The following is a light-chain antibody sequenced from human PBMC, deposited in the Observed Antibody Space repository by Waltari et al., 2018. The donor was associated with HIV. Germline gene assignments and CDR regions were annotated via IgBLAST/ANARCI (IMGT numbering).Light chain of an antibody. V-gene: IGKV3-11*01. CDR3: YQRSDWPRT. Sequence: MHSPVTLSLSPGERATLSCRASQSVSVYLAWYQQKPGQAPRLLIYDASNRATGIPVRFSGSVSGTDFTLTISSLEPEDFAVYYCYQRSDWPRTFGQGTKVEIK. CDR2: DAS. CDR1: QSVSVY. J-gene: IGKJ1*01.